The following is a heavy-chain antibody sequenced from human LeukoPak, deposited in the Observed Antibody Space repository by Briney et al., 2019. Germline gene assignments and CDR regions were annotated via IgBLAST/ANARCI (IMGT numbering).Heavy chain of an antibody. J-gene: IGHJ1*01. CDR3: AKEGYCGGDCLEYFQH. D-gene: IGHD2-21*02. CDR1: GFTFSSYG. V-gene: IGHV3-30*18. Sequence: NPGGSRRLSCAASGFTFSSYGMHWVRQAPGKGLEWVAVISYDGSNKYYADSVKGRFTISRDNSKNTLYLQLNSLRAEDTAVYYCAKEGYCGGDCLEYFQHWGQGTLVTVSS. CDR2: ISYDGSNK.